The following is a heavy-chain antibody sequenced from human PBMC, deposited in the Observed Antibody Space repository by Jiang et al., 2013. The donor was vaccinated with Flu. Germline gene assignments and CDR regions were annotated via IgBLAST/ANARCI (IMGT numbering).Heavy chain of an antibody. Sequence: ASGYSFTSFAMNSGAAGPGPGLEWMGWIDMNTGNPTYAQGFTGRFVFSLDTSVSTAYLQISSLKAEDTAVYYCARLRITMVRGVMGNWFDPWGQGTLVTVSS. D-gene: IGHD3-10*01. V-gene: IGHV7-4-1*02. CDR1: GYSFTSFA. CDR3: ARLRITMVRGVMGNWFDP. CDR2: IDMNTGNP. J-gene: IGHJ5*02.